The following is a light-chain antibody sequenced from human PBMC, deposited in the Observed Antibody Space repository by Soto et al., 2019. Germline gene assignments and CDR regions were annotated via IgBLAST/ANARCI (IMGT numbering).Light chain of an antibody. CDR2: AAS. CDR1: QTIMTY. V-gene: IGKV1-39*01. CDR3: QQSYMDPIT. J-gene: IGKJ5*01. Sequence: DIQMTQSPSSLSASVGDEVTITCRASQTIMTYLNWYQLKPGKPPRLLIYAASSLQSGVPSRFSGSGGGTDFTLSISSVQPEDFATYFCQQSYMDPITFGQGTRLEIK.